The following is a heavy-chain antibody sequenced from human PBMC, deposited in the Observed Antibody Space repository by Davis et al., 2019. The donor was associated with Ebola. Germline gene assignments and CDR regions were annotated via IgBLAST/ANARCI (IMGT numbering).Heavy chain of an antibody. CDR1: GYTFTGYY. Sequence: ASVKISCKASGYTFTGYYMHWVRQAPGQGLEWMGWINPNSGGTNYAQKFQGRVTMTRDTSISTAYMELSRLRSDDTAVYYCARDPRLGDYYYYGMDVWGQGTTVTVSS. CDR3: ARDPRLGDYYYYGMDV. V-gene: IGHV1-2*02. J-gene: IGHJ6*02. CDR2: INPNSGGT. D-gene: IGHD2-15*01.